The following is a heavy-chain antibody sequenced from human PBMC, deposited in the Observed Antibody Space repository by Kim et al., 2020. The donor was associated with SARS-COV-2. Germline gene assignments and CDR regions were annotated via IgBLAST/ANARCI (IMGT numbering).Heavy chain of an antibody. D-gene: IGHD2-2*01. CDR3: ARGSSTSCYD. V-gene: IGHV3-74*01. Sequence: YAASVKGRFTVSRDNAKNTLYLEMNSLRAEDTAVYYCARGSSTSCYDWGQGALVTVSS. J-gene: IGHJ4*02.